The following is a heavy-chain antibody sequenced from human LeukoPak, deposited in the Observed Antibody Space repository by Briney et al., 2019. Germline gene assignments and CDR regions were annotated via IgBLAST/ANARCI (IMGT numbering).Heavy chain of an antibody. V-gene: IGHV3-23*01. CDR3: AKAQLVGSNRVFDY. CDR1: GFTFSSYA. D-gene: IGHD6-6*01. CDR2: ISGGGGTT. J-gene: IGHJ4*02. Sequence: GGSLRLSCAASGFTFSSYAMSWVRQAPGKGLEWVSSISGGGGTTYYAGSVRGRASISRDNSKSTLFLQMNSLSAEDTALYYCAKAQLVGSNRVFDYWGLGTLVTVSS.